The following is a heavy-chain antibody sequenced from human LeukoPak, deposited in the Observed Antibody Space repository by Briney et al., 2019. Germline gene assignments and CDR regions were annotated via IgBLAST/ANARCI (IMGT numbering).Heavy chain of an antibody. Sequence: GGSLRLSCAASGFTFSSYSMNWVRQAPGKGLEWVSSISSSSSYIYYADSVKGRFTISRDNAKNSLYLQMNSLRAEDTAVYYCARGSIGGATTQWGQGTLVTVSS. CDR2: ISSSSSYI. CDR1: GFTFSSYS. CDR3: ARGSIGGATTQ. J-gene: IGHJ4*02. D-gene: IGHD1-26*01. V-gene: IGHV3-21*01.